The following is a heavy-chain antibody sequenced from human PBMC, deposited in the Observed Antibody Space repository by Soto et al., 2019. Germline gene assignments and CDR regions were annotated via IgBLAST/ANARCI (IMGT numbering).Heavy chain of an antibody. CDR1: GFTFTSSA. CDR2: IVVGSGNT. CDR3: AADSPYSVRGMDV. V-gene: IGHV1-58*01. J-gene: IGHJ6*02. D-gene: IGHD1-26*01. Sequence: SVKVSCKASGFTFTSSAVQWVRQARGQRLEWIGWIVVGSGNTNYAQKFQERVTITRDMSTSTAYMELSSLRSEDTAVYYCAADSPYSVRGMDVWGQWTTVPVSS.